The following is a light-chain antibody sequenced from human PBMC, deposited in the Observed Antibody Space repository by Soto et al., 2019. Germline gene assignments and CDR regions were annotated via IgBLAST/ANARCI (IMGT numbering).Light chain of an antibody. V-gene: IGKV1-5*01. J-gene: IGKJ1*01. Sequence: DIQMTQSPSTLSASVGDRVSLTCRASQNISMWWAWYQQRPGKAPSLLITDVSKLDSGVPPRFNGSRSATEFTLTISNLQPDDFATYYCQQYNSYTWTFGQGTKVEIK. CDR3: QQYNSYTWT. CDR2: DVS. CDR1: QNISMW.